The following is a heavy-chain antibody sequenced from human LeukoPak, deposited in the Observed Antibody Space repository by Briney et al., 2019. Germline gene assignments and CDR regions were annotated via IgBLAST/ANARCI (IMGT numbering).Heavy chain of an antibody. Sequence: PSQTLSLTCTVSGGSISSGSYYWSWIRQPAGKGLEWIGRIYTSGSTNYNPSLKSRVTISVDTSKNQFSLKLSSVTAADTAVYYCAREDFYYYDSSGYDAFDIWGQGTMVTVSS. CDR1: GGSISSGSYY. J-gene: IGHJ3*02. V-gene: IGHV4-61*02. CDR2: IYTSGST. D-gene: IGHD3-22*01. CDR3: AREDFYYYDSSGYDAFDI.